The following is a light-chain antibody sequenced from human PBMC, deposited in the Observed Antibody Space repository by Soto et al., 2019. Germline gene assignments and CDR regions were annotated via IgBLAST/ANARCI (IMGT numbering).Light chain of an antibody. Sequence: EIVLTQSPGTLSLSPGERATLSCRASQSVSSSYLAWYQQKPGQAPRLLIYGASSRATGIPDRFSGSGSGTDFTLTISRLEPEDFAVYYCQQYGSFPLTFGAGTKVDIK. J-gene: IGKJ4*01. CDR1: QSVSSSY. CDR3: QQYGSFPLT. V-gene: IGKV3-20*01. CDR2: GAS.